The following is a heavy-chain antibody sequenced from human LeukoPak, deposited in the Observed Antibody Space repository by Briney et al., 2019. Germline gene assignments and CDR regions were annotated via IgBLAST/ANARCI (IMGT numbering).Heavy chain of an antibody. CDR1: GYTFTSYD. V-gene: IGHV1-8*03. J-gene: IGHJ6*02. CDR2: MNPNSGNT. Sequence: ASVKVSCKASGYTFTSYDINWVRQATGQGLEWMGWMNPNSGNTGYAQKFQGRVTITRNTSISTAYMELSSLRSEDTAVYYCAQWPLHGRGMDVWGQGTTVTVSS. CDR3: AQWPLHGRGMDV. D-gene: IGHD6-19*01.